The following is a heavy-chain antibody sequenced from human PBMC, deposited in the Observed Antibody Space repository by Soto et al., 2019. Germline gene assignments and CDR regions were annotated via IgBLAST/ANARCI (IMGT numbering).Heavy chain of an antibody. D-gene: IGHD3-16*01. J-gene: IGHJ6*02. Sequence: PGGSLRLSCAASGFTFSGSAMHWVRQASGKGPEWVGRIRSKANSYATAYAASVKGRFTISRDDSKNTAYLQMNSLKTEDTAVYYCTRKTGIIGVDVWGQGTTVTVSS. CDR2: IRSKANSYAT. CDR1: GFTFSGSA. CDR3: TRKTGIIGVDV. V-gene: IGHV3-73*01.